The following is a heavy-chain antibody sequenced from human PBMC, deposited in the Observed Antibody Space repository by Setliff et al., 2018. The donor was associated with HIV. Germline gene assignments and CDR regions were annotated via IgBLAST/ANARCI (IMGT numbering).Heavy chain of an antibody. CDR3: ARENEGGAFDI. J-gene: IGHJ3*02. CDR2: ADPEDGET. V-gene: IGHV1-69-2*01. D-gene: IGHD1-1*01. Sequence: RASVKVSCKTSGFTFTDHYMCWVRQAPGKGLEWVGRADPEDGETVYTERFQGRVTISADTSTDTAYMDLRSLRSDDTAVYFCARENEGGAFDIWGQGTMVTVSS. CDR1: GFTFTDHY.